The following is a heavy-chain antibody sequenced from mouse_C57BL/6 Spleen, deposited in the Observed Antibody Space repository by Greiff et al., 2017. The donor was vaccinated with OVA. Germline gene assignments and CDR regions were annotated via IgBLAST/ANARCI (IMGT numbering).Heavy chain of an antibody. CDR2: IYPGDGAN. CDR1: GYAFSSSW. Sequence: QVQLKQSGPELVKPGDSVKISCKASGYAFSSSWMNWVKQRPGTGLEWIGRIYPGDGANNYNGKFKGKATLTADKSSSTAYMQLSSLTSEDSAVYFCARCDDDWYIEVWGTGTTVTVSS. J-gene: IGHJ1*03. D-gene: IGHD2-3*01. V-gene: IGHV1-82*01. CDR3: ARCDDDWYIEV.